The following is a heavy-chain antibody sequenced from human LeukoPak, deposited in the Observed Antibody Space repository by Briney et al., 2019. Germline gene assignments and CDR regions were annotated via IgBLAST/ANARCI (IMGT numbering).Heavy chain of an antibody. CDR1: GGSISSSSYY. D-gene: IGHD6-13*01. V-gene: IGHV4-39*01. J-gene: IGHJ4*02. CDR3: ARHNAGYSSSWYEEY. Sequence: ASETLSLTCTVSGGSISSSSYYWGSIRQPPGKGLEWIGSIYYSGSTYYNPSLKSRVTISVDTSKNQFPLKLSAVTAADTAVYDCARHNAGYSSSWYEEYWGQGTLVTVSS. CDR2: IYYSGST.